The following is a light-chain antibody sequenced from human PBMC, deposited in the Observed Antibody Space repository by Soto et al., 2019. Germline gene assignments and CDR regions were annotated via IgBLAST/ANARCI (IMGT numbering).Light chain of an antibody. CDR3: QSFDSSIYNSGV. J-gene: IGLJ2*01. CDR2: GN. Sequence: QSVLTQPPSVSGAPGQRVTISCTGSSSNIGAGYDVHWYQQLPRTAPKLLFDGNTRPSGVPDRFSASRSGTSASLAITGLQVEDEADYYCQSFDSSIYNSGVFGGGTKLTVL. V-gene: IGLV1-40*01. CDR1: SSNIGAGYD.